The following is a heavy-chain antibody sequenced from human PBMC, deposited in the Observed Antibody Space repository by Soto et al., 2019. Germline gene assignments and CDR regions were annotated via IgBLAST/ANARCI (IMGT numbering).Heavy chain of an antibody. CDR3: AKEGQPGY. CDR2: IGGGGGDT. Sequence: EVQLLESGGGLVQPGGSLRLSCAASGFTFSSYAMSWVRQAPGMGLEWVSAIGGGGGDTYYADSVEGRCTISRDNSKKTLSLQMSSLRAEDTAVYYCAKEGQPGYWGQGTLVTVSS. J-gene: IGHJ4*02. CDR1: GFTFSSYA. V-gene: IGHV3-23*01.